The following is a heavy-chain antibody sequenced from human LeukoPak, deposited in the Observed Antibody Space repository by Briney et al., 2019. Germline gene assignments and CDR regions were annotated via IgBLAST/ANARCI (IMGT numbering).Heavy chain of an antibody. CDR1: GGSISSYY. V-gene: IGHV4-59*08. Sequence: SETLSLTCTVSGGSISSYYWSWIRQPPGKGLEWIGYVYDSGSTNYNPSLKSRVTISLNTSKNQFSLKLTSVTAADMAVYYCARFYYDGSAYYRFDYWGQGALVTVSS. CDR2: VYDSGST. J-gene: IGHJ4*02. D-gene: IGHD3-22*01. CDR3: ARFYYDGSAYYRFDY.